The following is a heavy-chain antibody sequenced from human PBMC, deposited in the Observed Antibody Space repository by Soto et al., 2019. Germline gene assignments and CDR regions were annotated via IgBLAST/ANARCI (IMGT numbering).Heavy chain of an antibody. CDR1: GDSISSRTYY. D-gene: IGHD3-3*01. J-gene: IGHJ4*02. CDR3: ARLSTIFGVVSITGPSYYFDY. V-gene: IGHV4-39*01. CDR2: IYRSGST. Sequence: AEPLSLTGSGSGDSISSRTYYWGWIRQPPGKGLEWIGHIYRSGSTNHNPSFKSRVTISVDTSKNQFSLKLSSVTAADTAVFYCARLSTIFGVVSITGPSYYFDYWGQGALVTVSS.